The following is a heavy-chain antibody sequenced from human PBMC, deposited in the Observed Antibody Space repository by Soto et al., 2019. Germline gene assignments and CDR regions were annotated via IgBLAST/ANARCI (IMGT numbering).Heavy chain of an antibody. CDR2: IYYSGST. CDR3: ARGLSGGSYRSSSLDY. V-gene: IGHV4-39*01. D-gene: IGHD2-15*01. CDR1: GGSISSSSYY. Sequence: SETLSLTCTVSGGSISSSSYYWGWIRQPPGKGLEWIGSIYYSGSTYYNPSLKSRVTISVDTSKNQFSLKLSSVTAADTAVYYCARGLSGGSYRSSSLDYWGQGTLVTVSS. J-gene: IGHJ4*02.